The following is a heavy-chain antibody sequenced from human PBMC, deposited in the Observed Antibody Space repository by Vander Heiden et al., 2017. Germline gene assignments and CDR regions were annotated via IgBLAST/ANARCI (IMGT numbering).Heavy chain of an antibody. D-gene: IGHD3-10*01. CDR3: ARDPPFGDYGAFDI. V-gene: IGHV3-53*02. CDR1: GFSVSSHY. CDR2: IYSGDNI. J-gene: IGHJ3*02. Sequence: EVQLVETGGGLIQPGGSLRLSCVVSGFSVSSHYMTWVRQAPGKGLEWVSVIYSGDNIYYADSVKGRFTISRDNSKNTLYLQMNSLRAEDTAVYYCARDPPFGDYGAFDIWGQGTMVTVSS.